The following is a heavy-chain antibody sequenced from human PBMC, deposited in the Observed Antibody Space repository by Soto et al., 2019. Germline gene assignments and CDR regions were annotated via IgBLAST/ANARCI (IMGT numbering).Heavy chain of an antibody. CDR3: ARIGGTAAWSFDY. Sequence: QVQLQESGPGLVKPSATLSLTCTVSGDSISPYYWSWIRQPPGEGLEWIGDIHYSGSTNYNASLKSRVAMSVDMSKNQFSLKLISVTAADTAVYYCARIGGTAAWSFDYWGQGTLVTVSS. V-gene: IGHV4-59*01. CDR1: GDSISPYY. J-gene: IGHJ4*02. D-gene: IGHD3-16*01. CDR2: IHYSGST.